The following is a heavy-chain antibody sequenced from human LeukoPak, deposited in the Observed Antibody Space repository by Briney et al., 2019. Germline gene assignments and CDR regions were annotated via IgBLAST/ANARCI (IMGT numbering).Heavy chain of an antibody. D-gene: IGHD3-22*01. J-gene: IGHJ4*02. CDR3: ARHPHYYDSSGYSQVDY. CDR2: IYPGDSDT. CDR1: GYRFTSYW. Sequence: GESLKISCKGSGYRFTSYWIGWVRQMPGKGLEGMGIIYPGDSDTRYSPSFQGQVTISADKSISTAYLQWSSLKASDTAMYYCARHPHYYDSSGYSQVDYWGQGTLVTVSS. V-gene: IGHV5-51*01.